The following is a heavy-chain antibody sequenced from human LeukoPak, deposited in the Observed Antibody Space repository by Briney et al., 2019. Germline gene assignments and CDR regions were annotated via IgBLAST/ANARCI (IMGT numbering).Heavy chain of an antibody. CDR1: GFTFDEFA. CDR2: IIWNSGSI. Sequence: TGGSLRLSCAASGFTFDEFALHWVRQAPGKGLEWVSGIIWNSGSIAYADSVKGRFTISRDNTKNSLYLQMNSLRAEDTAVYYCARDSKSVPSSTSCSFFDYWGQGTLVTVSS. J-gene: IGHJ4*02. CDR3: ARDSKSVPSSTSCSFFDY. D-gene: IGHD2-2*01. V-gene: IGHV3-9*01.